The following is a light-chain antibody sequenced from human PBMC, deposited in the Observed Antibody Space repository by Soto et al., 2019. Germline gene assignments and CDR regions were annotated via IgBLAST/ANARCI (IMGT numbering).Light chain of an antibody. J-gene: IGLJ2*01. CDR3: SSYTSSSTLVV. V-gene: IGLV2-14*01. Sequence: QSALTQPASVSGSPGQSITIPCTGTSSDIGGYNYVSWYQQFPGKAPKLMIYDVSNRPSGVSNRFSASKSGNTASLTISGLQAEDEASYYFSSYTSSSTLVVFGGGTKLTVL. CDR1: SSDIGGYNY. CDR2: DVS.